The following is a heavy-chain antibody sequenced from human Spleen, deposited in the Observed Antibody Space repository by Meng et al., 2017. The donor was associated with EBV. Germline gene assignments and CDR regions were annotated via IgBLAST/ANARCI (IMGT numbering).Heavy chain of an antibody. CDR3: ARDSLDYGGDQRFDY. Sequence: QVQLVQSGAEVKKPGXSVKVSCKASGYTFTSYGISWVRQAPGQGLEWMGWISGYNGNTNSAQKLQGRVTMTTDTSTSTAYLELRSLRSDDTAVYYCARDSLDYGGDQRFDYWGQGTLVTVSS. J-gene: IGHJ4*02. CDR1: GYTFTSYG. V-gene: IGHV1-18*01. D-gene: IGHD4-23*01. CDR2: ISGYNGNT.